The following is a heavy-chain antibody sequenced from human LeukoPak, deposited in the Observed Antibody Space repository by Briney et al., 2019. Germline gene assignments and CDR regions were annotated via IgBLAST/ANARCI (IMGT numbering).Heavy chain of an antibody. Sequence: SETLSLTCTVSGGSISRSSYYWGWIRQPPGKGLEWIGSVFYTGSTYYNPSLKSRVTISVDTSKNQFSLKLSSVTAADTAVYYCARLRTHIAAVHWGQGTLVTVSS. CDR3: ARLRTHIAAVH. D-gene: IGHD6-13*01. CDR1: GGSISRSSYY. J-gene: IGHJ4*02. CDR2: VFYTGST. V-gene: IGHV4-39*07.